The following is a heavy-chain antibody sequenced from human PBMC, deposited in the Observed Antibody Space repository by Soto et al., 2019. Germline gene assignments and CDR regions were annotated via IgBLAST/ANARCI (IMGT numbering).Heavy chain of an antibody. J-gene: IGHJ4*02. V-gene: IGHV3-64D*06. Sequence: PGGSLRLSCAASGFTFSSYAMHWVRQAPGKGLEYVSAISSNGGSTYYADSVKGRFTISRDNSKNTLYLQMSSLRAEDTAVYYCVIDQTTGTTTLLFDYWGQGSLVTVSS. CDR3: VIDQTTGTTTLLFDY. CDR2: ISSNGGST. D-gene: IGHD1-1*01. CDR1: GFTFSSYA.